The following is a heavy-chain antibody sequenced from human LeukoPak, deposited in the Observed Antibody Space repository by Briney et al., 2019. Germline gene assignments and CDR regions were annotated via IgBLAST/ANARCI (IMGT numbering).Heavy chain of an antibody. Sequence: SVKVSCKASGYTFSTYGISWVQQAPGQGLEWMGAIIPIHGTTNSAQKFQGRVTITADESTSTAYMELSSLSSEDTAVYYCARGSSSSWYNPFDYWGQGTLVTVSS. CDR3: ARGSSSSWYNPFDY. CDR2: IIPIHGTT. J-gene: IGHJ4*02. V-gene: IGHV1-69*13. CDR1: GYTFSTYG. D-gene: IGHD6-13*01.